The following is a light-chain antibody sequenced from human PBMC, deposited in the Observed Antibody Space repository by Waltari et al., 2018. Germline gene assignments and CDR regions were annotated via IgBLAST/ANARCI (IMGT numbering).Light chain of an antibody. CDR2: EVS. V-gene: IGLV2-14*01. J-gene: IGLJ1*01. CDR1: SRDVGNYNS. Sequence: QSALTQPASLSGSPGQSITISCTGTSRDVGNYNSVPWYQHHPGKVPKVIIYEVSNRPAGISSRFSGSKSGNTASLTISGLQADDEADYYCASYTTSDTIVFGTGTGVTVL. CDR3: ASYTTSDTIV.